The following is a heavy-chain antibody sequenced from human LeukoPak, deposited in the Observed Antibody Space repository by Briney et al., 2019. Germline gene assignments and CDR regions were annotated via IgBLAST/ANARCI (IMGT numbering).Heavy chain of an antibody. V-gene: IGHV1-69*13. CDR3: TREGGIVGATETYNWFDP. D-gene: IGHD1-26*01. Sequence: GASVKVSCKASGGTFSSYAFSWVRQAPGQGLEWMAGIIPIFGTTNYAQKFQGRVTITADEPTSTAYMELSSLRSEDTAVYYCTREGGIVGATETYNWFDPWGQGTLVTVSS. J-gene: IGHJ5*02. CDR2: IIPIFGTT. CDR1: GGTFSSYA.